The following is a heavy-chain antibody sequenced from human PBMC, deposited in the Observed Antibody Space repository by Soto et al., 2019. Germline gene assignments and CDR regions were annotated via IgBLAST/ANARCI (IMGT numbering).Heavy chain of an antibody. D-gene: IGHD5-18*01. CDR1: GFTFSDYY. J-gene: IGHJ4*02. CDR3: ARDSYGGRNFDY. CDR2: ISSSSSYT. V-gene: IGHV3-11*05. Sequence: QVQLVESGGGLVKPGGSLRLSCAASGFTFSDYYMSWIRQAPGKGLEWVSYISSSSSYTNYADSVKGRFTISRDNAKNSLYLQMNSLRAEDTAVYYCARDSYGGRNFDYWGQGTLVTVSS.